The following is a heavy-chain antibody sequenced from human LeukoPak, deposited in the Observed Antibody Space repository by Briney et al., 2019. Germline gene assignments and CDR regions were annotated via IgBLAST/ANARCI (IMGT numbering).Heavy chain of an antibody. CDR3: AKPARTDYADY. V-gene: IGHV3-11*01. CDR1: GFTFSDYY. Sequence: GGSLRLSCAVSGFTFSDYYMSWIRQAPGKGLEWVSYISSSGSTIYYADSVKGRFTISRDNSKNTLYLQMNSLRAEDTAVYYCAKPARTDYADYWGQGTLVTVSS. CDR2: ISSSGSTI. D-gene: IGHD1-14*01. J-gene: IGHJ4*02.